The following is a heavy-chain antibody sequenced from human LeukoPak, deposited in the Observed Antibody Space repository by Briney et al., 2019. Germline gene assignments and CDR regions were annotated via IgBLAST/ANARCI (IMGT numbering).Heavy chain of an antibody. CDR3: ARLIIGSTTAGY. D-gene: IGHD2/OR15-2a*01. J-gene: IGHJ4*02. V-gene: IGHV4-4*07. CDR2: IYSSGST. Sequence: SETLSLTCTVSGGSISANYWIWMRQPAGKGLEYIGRIYSSGSTNYNPSLKSRVTMSVDTSKNQFSLMLSSVTAADTAVYYCARLIIGSTTAGYWGQGTLFTVSS. CDR1: GGSISANY.